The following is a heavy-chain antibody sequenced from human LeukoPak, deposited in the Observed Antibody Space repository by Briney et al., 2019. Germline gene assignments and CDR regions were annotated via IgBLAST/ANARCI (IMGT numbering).Heavy chain of an antibody. D-gene: IGHD3-3*01. J-gene: IGHJ6*04. V-gene: IGHV4-4*02. CDR3: ASRAIGQLLSFFDFYPLDV. CDR1: ADSISTSNW. Sequence: SGTLSLTCTVSADSISTSNWWTWVRQPPGEGLEWIGDISHGGRTNYNPSLKSPVTISVDKSTNQFSLNLTSVTAADPAVYYCASRAIGQLLSFFDFYPLDVWGKGTTVTVSS. CDR2: ISHGGRT.